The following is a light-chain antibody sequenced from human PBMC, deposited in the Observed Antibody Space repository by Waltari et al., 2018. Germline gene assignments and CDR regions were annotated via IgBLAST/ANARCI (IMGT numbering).Light chain of an antibody. CDR2: DVN. V-gene: IGLV2-8*01. CDR3: SSYAGSSYV. J-gene: IGLJ1*01. CDR1: SSAFGNYNY. Sequence: QSALTQPPSASGSLGQSVTISCTGTSSAFGNYNYVSWYQQHPGRAPKLIIYDVNRRPSGVPDRFSGSKSGNTASLAGSGLQPEDEADYYCSSYAGSSYVFGTGTTVTVL.